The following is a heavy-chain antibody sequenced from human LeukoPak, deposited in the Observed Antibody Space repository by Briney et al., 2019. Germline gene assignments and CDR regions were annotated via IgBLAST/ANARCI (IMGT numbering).Heavy chain of an antibody. CDR3: ARRYCTGGTCYSFAFDI. V-gene: IGHV4-59*08. CDR2: IYYSGST. J-gene: IGHJ3*02. Sequence: SETLSLTCTVSGGAISSYYWSWIRQPPGKGLEWIGYIYYSGSTNYNPSLKSRVTISLDTSKNQFSLKLSSVTVADTAVYYCARRYCTGGTCYSFAFDIWGQGTMVTVSS. D-gene: IGHD2-15*01. CDR1: GGAISSYY.